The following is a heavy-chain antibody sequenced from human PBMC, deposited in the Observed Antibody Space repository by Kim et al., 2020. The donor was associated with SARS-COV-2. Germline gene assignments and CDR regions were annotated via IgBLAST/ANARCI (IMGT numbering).Heavy chain of an antibody. Sequence: GGSLRLSCAASGFTFSDRNMDWVRQTPGKGLEWVGRARNKVNSYSTEYAASVKGRFTISRDDSKNSLYLQMNSLKTEDTAVYYCVRDLLGSTGLPGDYWGQGTLVTVSS. D-gene: IGHD1-26*01. CDR3: VRDLLGSTGLPGDY. J-gene: IGHJ4*02. CDR1: GFTFSDRN. V-gene: IGHV3-72*01. CDR2: ARNKVNSYST.